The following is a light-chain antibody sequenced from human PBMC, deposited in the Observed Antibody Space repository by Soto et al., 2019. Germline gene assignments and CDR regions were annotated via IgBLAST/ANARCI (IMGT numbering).Light chain of an antibody. V-gene: IGKV1-5*01. CDR1: QSISSW. Sequence: DLQMTQSPSTLSASVGARVTITCRASQSISSWLAWYQQKPGKAPKLLIYDASSLESGVPSRFSGSGSGTEFTLTISSLQPDDFATYYCQQYNSYVTFGPGTKVDIK. J-gene: IGKJ3*01. CDR3: QQYNSYVT. CDR2: DAS.